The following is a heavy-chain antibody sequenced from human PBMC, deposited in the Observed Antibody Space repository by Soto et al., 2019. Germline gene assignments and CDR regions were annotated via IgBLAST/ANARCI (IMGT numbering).Heavy chain of an antibody. D-gene: IGHD2-2*01. V-gene: IGHV1-18*01. CDR3: ATDQVVVVPAALIAARRPWFDP. Sequence: ASVKVSCKASGYTFTSYGISWVRQARGQGLEWMGWISAYNGNTNYAQKLQGRVTMTTDTSTSTAYMELRSLRSDDTAVYYCATDQVVVVPAALIAARRPWFDPWGQGTLVTVSS. CDR2: ISAYNGNT. J-gene: IGHJ5*02. CDR1: GYTFTSYG.